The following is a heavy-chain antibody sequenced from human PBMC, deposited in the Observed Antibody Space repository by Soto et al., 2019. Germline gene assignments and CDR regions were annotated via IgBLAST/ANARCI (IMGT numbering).Heavy chain of an antibody. Sequence: EVQLVESGGGLVQPGGSLRLSCAASGFTFSSYDMHWVRQATGKGLEWVSAIGTAGDTYYPGSVKGRFTITRENAKNSLYLQMTSLGAGDTAVYYCARGRGSGWSDFDYWGQGTLVTVCS. CDR3: ARGRGSGWSDFDY. J-gene: IGHJ4*02. V-gene: IGHV3-13*01. D-gene: IGHD6-13*01. CDR2: IGTAGDT. CDR1: GFTFSSYD.